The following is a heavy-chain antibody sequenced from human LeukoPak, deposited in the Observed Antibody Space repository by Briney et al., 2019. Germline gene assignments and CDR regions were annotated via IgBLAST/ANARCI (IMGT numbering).Heavy chain of an antibody. CDR3: ARDSDVWGSYRYLFDY. CDR1: GFTFSNYW. Sequence: GGSLRLSCAASGFTFSNYWMSWVRQAPGKGLEWVANIKQDGSEKYYVDSVKGRFTISRDNAKNSLYLQMNSLRAEDTAVYYCARDSDVWGSYRYLFDYWGQGTLVTVSS. CDR2: IKQDGSEK. D-gene: IGHD3-16*02. J-gene: IGHJ4*02. V-gene: IGHV3-7*03.